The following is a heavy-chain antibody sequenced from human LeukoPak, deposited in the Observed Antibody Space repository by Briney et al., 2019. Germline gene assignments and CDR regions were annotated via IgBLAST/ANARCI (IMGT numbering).Heavy chain of an antibody. CDR3: ARSRPEPQFPPPWGPLGVYYMDV. CDR1: GYSISSGYY. CDR2: IYHSGST. D-gene: IGHD1-26*01. Sequence: PSETLSLTCTVSGYSISSGYYWGWIRQPPGKGLEWIGSIYHSGSTYYNPSLKSRVTISVDTSKNQFSLKLSSVTAADTAVYYCARSRPEPQFPPPWGPLGVYYMDVWGKGTTVTVSS. V-gene: IGHV4-38-2*02. J-gene: IGHJ6*03.